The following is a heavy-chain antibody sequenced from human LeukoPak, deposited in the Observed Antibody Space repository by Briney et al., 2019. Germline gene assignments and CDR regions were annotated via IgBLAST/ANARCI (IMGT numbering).Heavy chain of an antibody. CDR1: GFTFSSYG. V-gene: IGHV3-30*18. CDR3: AKEGLRWFGVHFDY. J-gene: IGHJ4*02. Sequence: GRSLRLSCAASGFTFSSYGMHWVRQAPGKGLEWVAVISYDGSNKYYADSVKDRFTISKDNSKNTQYLQINRQRAEDTAVYYCAKEGLRWFGVHFDYWGQGTLVTVSS. D-gene: IGHD3-10*01. CDR2: ISYDGSNK.